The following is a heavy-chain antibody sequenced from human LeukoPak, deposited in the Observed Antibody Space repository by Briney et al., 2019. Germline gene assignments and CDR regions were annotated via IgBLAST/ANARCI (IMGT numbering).Heavy chain of an antibody. CDR3: ANGWSPDY. CDR1: GLTFSSYA. Sequence: GGSLRLSCAASGLTFSSYAMSWVRQAPGKGLEWVSGISGSGGSTYYADSVKGRFTIFRDNSKSTLYLQMNSLRAEDTAVYHCANGWSPDYWGRGTLVTVSS. CDR2: ISGSGGST. J-gene: IGHJ4*02. D-gene: IGHD2-15*01. V-gene: IGHV3-23*01.